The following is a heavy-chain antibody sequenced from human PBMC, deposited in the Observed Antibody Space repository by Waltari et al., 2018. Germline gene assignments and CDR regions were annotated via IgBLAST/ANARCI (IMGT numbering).Heavy chain of an antibody. Sequence: QVHLQQWGAGLLKPSETLSLTCAVYGGPFSGYYWAWLRQPPGKGPEWIGEINRGGNINLHPSLKSRVTITADTSTDTAYMELSSLTSGDTAVYYCAPLPGGSGQTFDYWGQGTLVTVS. CDR1: GGPFSGYY. CDR2: INRGGNI. D-gene: IGHD3-10*01. V-gene: IGHV4-34*01. J-gene: IGHJ4*02. CDR3: APLPGGSGQTFDY.